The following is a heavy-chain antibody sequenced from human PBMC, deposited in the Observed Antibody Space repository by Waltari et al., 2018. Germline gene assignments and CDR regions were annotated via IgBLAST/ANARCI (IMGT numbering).Heavy chain of an antibody. CDR3: VREYDSGGAGY. CDR2: ISPSSSTI. Sequence: EVQLVESAGGLVQPGVSGRLACSPSGCPFRSDGMNWVRQAPGKGLEWVSYISPSSSTITYADSMKGRFTISRDNAKNSLYLQMNSLRADDTAVYYCVREYDSGGAGYWGQGTLVTVSS. CDR1: GCPFRSDG. D-gene: IGHD3-22*01. J-gene: IGHJ4*02. V-gene: IGHV3-48*04.